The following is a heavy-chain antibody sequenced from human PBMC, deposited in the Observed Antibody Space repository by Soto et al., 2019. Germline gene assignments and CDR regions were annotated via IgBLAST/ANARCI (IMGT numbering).Heavy chain of an antibody. J-gene: IGHJ6*03. Sequence: SETLSLTCTVSGGSISSYYWSWIRQPPGKGLEWIGYIYYSGSTNYNPSLKSRVTISVDTSKNQFSLKLSSVTAADTAMYYCARVGLRYFDWLPEGPYYYMDVWGKGTTVTVSS. CDR1: GGSISSYY. V-gene: IGHV4-59*08. D-gene: IGHD3-9*01. CDR2: IYYSGST. CDR3: ARVGLRYFDWLPEGPYYYMDV.